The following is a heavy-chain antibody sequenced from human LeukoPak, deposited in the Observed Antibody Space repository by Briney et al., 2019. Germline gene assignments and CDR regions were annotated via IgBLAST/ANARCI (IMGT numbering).Heavy chain of an antibody. V-gene: IGHV3-49*04. CDR2: IRSTAYGATT. Sequence: GRSLRLSCAASGFTFSSYAMHWVRQAPGKGLEWVAFIRSTAYGATTGYAASVKDRFTISRDDSKRIAYLQMNSLKTDDTAVYYCTRGVYQLLYFDYWGQGALVTVSS. J-gene: IGHJ4*02. D-gene: IGHD6-13*01. CDR1: GFTFSSYA. CDR3: TRGVYQLLYFDY.